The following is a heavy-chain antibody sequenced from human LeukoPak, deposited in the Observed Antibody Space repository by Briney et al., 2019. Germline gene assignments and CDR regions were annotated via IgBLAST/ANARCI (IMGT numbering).Heavy chain of an antibody. CDR1: GDSISNYY. Sequence: SETLSLTCSVSGDSISNYYWSWIRQPPGKGLEWMGYIYYSGSTNYSPSLKSRASISVDTSKNQFSLKLSSVTAADTAVYYCARYRNEALFAFDIWGQGTMVTVSS. CDR3: ARYRNEALFAFDI. CDR2: IYYSGST. V-gene: IGHV4-59*01. J-gene: IGHJ3*02. D-gene: IGHD1-14*01.